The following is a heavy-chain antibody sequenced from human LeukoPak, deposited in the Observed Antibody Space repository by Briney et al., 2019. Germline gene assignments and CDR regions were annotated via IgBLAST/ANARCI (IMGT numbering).Heavy chain of an antibody. CDR1: GFTFSSYG. CDR2: IRYDGSNK. V-gene: IGHV3-30*02. Sequence: GGSLRLSCAASGFTFSSYGMHWVRQAPGKGLEWVAFIRYDGSNKYYADSVKGRFTISRDNSKNTLYLQMNSLRAEDTAVYCCAKDARYSSSWYYFDYWGQGTLVTVSS. J-gene: IGHJ4*02. CDR3: AKDARYSSSWYYFDY. D-gene: IGHD6-13*01.